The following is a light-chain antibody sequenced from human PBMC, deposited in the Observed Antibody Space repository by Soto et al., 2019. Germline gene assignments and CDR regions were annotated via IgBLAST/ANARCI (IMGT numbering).Light chain of an antibody. CDR2: EVS. J-gene: IGLJ1*01. V-gene: IGLV2-14*01. Sequence: QSVLTQPPSVSGAPGQRVTISCTGTSSDVGGYNYVSWYQQHPGKAPKLIIFEVSYRPSGISNRFSASKSGDTASLTISGLQADDEADYYCCSYTDSRTHIFGRGTKVTVL. CDR1: SSDVGGYNY. CDR3: CSYTDSRTHI.